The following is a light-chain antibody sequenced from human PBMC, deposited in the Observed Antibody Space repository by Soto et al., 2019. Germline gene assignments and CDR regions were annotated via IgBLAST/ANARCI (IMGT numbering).Light chain of an antibody. J-gene: IGKJ5*01. CDR1: QSVSSNS. CDR3: QQYGSSLIT. Sequence: VLTQSPATLSLSPGERATLSCRASQSVSSNSLAWYHQKPGQPPRLLMYGASSRATGIPDRFSGSGSGTDFTLTITRLEPEDFAVYYCQQYGSSLITFGQGTRLEIK. V-gene: IGKV3-20*01. CDR2: GAS.